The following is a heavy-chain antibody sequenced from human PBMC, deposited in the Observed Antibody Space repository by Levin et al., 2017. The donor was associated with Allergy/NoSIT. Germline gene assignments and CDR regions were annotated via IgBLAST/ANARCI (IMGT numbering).Heavy chain of an antibody. V-gene: IGHV3-48*02. Sequence: GGSLRLSCAASGFTFSSYTMNWVRQAPGKGLEWVSYISGSGSTIYYADSVKGRFTIPRDNAKNSLYLQMNSLRDEDTAVYYCARPPNYDFWSGLDVWGRGTTVTVSS. J-gene: IGHJ6*04. CDR3: ARPPNYDFWSGLDV. D-gene: IGHD3-3*01. CDR2: ISGSGSTI. CDR1: GFTFSSYT.